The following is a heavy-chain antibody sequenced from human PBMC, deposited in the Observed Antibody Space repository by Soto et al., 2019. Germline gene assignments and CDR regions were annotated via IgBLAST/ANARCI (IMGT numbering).Heavy chain of an antibody. V-gene: IGHV3-43*01. J-gene: IGHJ6*02. CDR2: ISWDGGST. CDR3: AKDHLAITMPYYYGMDV. D-gene: IGHD3-10*01. CDR1: GFTFGDYT. Sequence: PGGSLRLSCAASGFTFGDYTMHWVRQAPGKGLEWVSLISWDGGSTYYADSVKGRFTISRDNSKNSLYLQMNSLRTEDTALYYCAKDHLAITMPYYYGMDVWGQGTTVTVSS.